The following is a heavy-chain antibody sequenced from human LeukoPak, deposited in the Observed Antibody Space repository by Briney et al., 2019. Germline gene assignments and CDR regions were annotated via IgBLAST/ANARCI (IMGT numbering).Heavy chain of an antibody. J-gene: IGHJ4*02. CDR3: ARRSYSSSSFGYYFDY. D-gene: IGHD6-6*01. Sequence: GEFLKISCRCSGYSFTTYWIGWVRQMPRKVLEWMGIIYPDDSDTRYSPSFQGQVTFSADKSISTAYLQWSSLKASDTAMYYCARRSYSSSSFGYYFDYWGQGTLVTVSS. CDR1: GYSFTTYW. V-gene: IGHV5-51*01. CDR2: IYPDDSDT.